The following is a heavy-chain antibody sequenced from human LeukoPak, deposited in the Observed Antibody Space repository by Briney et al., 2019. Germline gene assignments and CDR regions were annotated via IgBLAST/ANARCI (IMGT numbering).Heavy chain of an antibody. Sequence: GGSLRLSCAASGFTVSSNHMSWVRQAPGKGLEWVSVIYSGGSTYYADSVKGRFTISRDNAKNSLNLQMNSLRAEDTAVYYCARGGSYYFDYWGQGTLVTVSS. CDR1: GFTVSSNH. D-gene: IGHD1-26*01. V-gene: IGHV3-53*01. CDR3: ARGGSYYFDY. J-gene: IGHJ4*02. CDR2: IYSGGST.